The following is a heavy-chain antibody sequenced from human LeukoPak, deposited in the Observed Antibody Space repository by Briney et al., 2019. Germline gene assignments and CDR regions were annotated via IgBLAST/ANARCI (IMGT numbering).Heavy chain of an antibody. D-gene: IGHD2-2*01. Sequence: PGGSLRLSCAASGFTFSSYGMQWVRQAPGKGLEWVAVIWYDGSNKYFTDSVKGRFTISRDNSKSTIYLQMNSLRAEDTAIYYCARDRGIVVVPPAIVYYYHGMDVWGQGTTVTVSS. CDR3: ARDRGIVVVPPAIVYYYHGMDV. V-gene: IGHV3-33*01. CDR1: GFTFSSYG. J-gene: IGHJ6*02. CDR2: IWYDGSNK.